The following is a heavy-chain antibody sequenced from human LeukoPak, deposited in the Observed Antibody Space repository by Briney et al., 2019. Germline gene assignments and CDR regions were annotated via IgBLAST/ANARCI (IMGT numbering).Heavy chain of an antibody. Sequence: SETLSLTCTVSGGSISSYYWSWIRQPPGKGLEWIGYIYTSGSANYNPSLKSRVTISVDTSKNQFSLKLSSVTAADTAVYYCARDRVTGYAFDIWGQGTMVTVSS. CDR2: IYTSGSA. D-gene: IGHD2-21*02. CDR1: GGSISSYY. CDR3: ARDRVTGYAFDI. J-gene: IGHJ3*02. V-gene: IGHV4-4*09.